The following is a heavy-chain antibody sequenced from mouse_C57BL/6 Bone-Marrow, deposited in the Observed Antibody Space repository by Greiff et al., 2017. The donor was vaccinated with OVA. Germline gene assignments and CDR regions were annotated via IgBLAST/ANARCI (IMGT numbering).Heavy chain of an antibody. CDR3: ASAVFAY. Sequence: VQLQQPGAELVKPGASVKLSCKASGYTFTSYRMQWVKQRPGQGLEWIGEIDPSDSYTNYNQKFKGKATLTVDTSSSTAYMQLNSLTSEDSAVYYCASAVFAYWGQGTLVTVSA. V-gene: IGHV1-50*01. CDR1: GYTFTSYR. J-gene: IGHJ3*01. CDR2: IDPSDSYT.